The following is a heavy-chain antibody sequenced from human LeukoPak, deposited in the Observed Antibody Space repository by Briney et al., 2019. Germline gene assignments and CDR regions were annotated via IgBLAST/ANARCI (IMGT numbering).Heavy chain of an antibody. CDR1: GGSISSGSYY. Sequence: SETLPLTCTVSGGSISSGSYYWSWIRQPAGKGLEWIGRIYTSGSTNYNPSLKSRVTMSVDTSKNQFSLKLSSVTAADTAVYYCARAPSSGTPWGQGTLVTVSS. D-gene: IGHD6-19*01. J-gene: IGHJ5*02. V-gene: IGHV4-61*02. CDR2: IYTSGST. CDR3: ARAPSSGTP.